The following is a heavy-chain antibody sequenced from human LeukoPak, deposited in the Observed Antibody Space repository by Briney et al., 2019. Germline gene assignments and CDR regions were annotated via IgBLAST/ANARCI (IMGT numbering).Heavy chain of an antibody. CDR1: GGSIRGYY. D-gene: IGHD5-18*01. CDR3: ARSTDSLAQLWFGFDY. Sequence: SETLSLTCTVAGGSIRGYYWNLIRQPRGKGVEWIGYVHYGGSTNYTPSLKSRITISVDTSKNQFSLKVNSVTAADTAVYYCARSTDSLAQLWFGFDYWGQGTLATVSS. J-gene: IGHJ4*02. CDR2: VHYGGST. V-gene: IGHV4-59*08.